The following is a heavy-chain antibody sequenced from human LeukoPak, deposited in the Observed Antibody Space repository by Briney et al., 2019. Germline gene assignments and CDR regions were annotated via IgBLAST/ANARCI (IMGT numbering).Heavy chain of an antibody. J-gene: IGHJ4*02. CDR2: IRSKAYGGTT. Sequence: PGGSLRLSCTASGFTFGDYAMTWVRQAPGKGLEWVGFIRSKAYGGTTDYAAPVKGRFTISRDDSKNTLYLQMNSLKTEDTAVYYCTTAGYSSSRRYFDYWGQGTLVTVSS. CDR1: GFTFGDYA. CDR3: TTAGYSSSRRYFDY. D-gene: IGHD6-13*01. V-gene: IGHV3-49*04.